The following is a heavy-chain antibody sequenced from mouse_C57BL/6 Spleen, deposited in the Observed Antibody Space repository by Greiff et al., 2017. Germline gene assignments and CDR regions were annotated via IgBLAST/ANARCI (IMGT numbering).Heavy chain of an antibody. CDR3: ARYSNYRYFDV. Sequence: EVQLQQSGPELVQPGASVKISCKASGYSFAGYYMNWVKQSPEKSLEWIGEINPSTGGTTYNQKFKAKATLTVDKSSSTAYMQLKSLTSEDSAVYYCARYSNYRYFDVWSTGTTVTVSS. D-gene: IGHD2-5*01. J-gene: IGHJ1*03. CDR1: GYSFAGYY. CDR2: INPSTGGT. V-gene: IGHV1-42*01.